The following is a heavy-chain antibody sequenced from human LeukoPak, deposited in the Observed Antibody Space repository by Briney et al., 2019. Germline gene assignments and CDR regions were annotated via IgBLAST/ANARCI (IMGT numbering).Heavy chain of an antibody. CDR3: ASGDIVATETYYYYYGMDV. CDR1: GYTFTSYG. D-gene: IGHD5-12*01. J-gene: IGHJ6*02. V-gene: IGHV1-18*01. Sequence: GASVKVSCKASGYTFTSYGISWVRQAPGQGLEWMGWISAYNGNTNYAQKLQGRVTMTTDTSTSTAYMELRSLRSDDTAVYYCASGDIVATETYYYYYGMDVRGQGTTVTVSS. CDR2: ISAYNGNT.